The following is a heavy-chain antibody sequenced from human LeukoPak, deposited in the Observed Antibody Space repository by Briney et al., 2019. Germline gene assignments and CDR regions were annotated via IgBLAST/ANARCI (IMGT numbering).Heavy chain of an antibody. V-gene: IGHV4-39*01. J-gene: IGHJ2*01. CDR3: ARPTIAARHPSSGL. Sequence: SETLSLTCTVSGGFISSNNYYWGRIRQPPGKGLEWIGRFYYSEATYYNLPLQRRVTISVNMSNNRLSLVKSSLTAADTVLYFWARPTIAARHPSSGLSGHGTLVTVSS. CDR2: FYYSEAT. D-gene: IGHD6-6*01. CDR1: GGFISSNNYY.